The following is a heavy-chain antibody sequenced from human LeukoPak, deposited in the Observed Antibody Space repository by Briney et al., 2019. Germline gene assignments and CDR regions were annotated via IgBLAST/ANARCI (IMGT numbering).Heavy chain of an antibody. J-gene: IGHJ4*02. D-gene: IGHD3-10*01. CDR2: IHNSGTT. V-gene: IGHV4-34*01. CDR1: GGPFSGYF. CDR3: EWRYYYSLGSFPFDF. Sequence: NPSETLSLTCVVSGGPFSGYFWSWIRQSSGKGLEWIGEIHNSGTTNYNPSINSRVTISEEPSKTQFYLNLSSVTAADTDVYYYEWRYYYSLGSFPFDFWGQGTLVTVSS.